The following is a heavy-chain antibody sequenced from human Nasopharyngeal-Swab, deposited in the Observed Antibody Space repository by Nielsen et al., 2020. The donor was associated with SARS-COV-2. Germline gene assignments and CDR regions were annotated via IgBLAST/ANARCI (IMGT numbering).Heavy chain of an antibody. CDR2: VVPEDGEP. D-gene: IGHD3-3*01. V-gene: IGHV1-24*01. CDR3: ASEGSGVFGVVIYAFDI. Sequence: SVKVSCKASGYTLTVLPIHWVRQAPGKGLEWMGTVVPEDGEPIYAQNFQGRVTMTEDTSTYTAYLELSSLRSEDTAVYYCASEGSGVFGVVIYAFDIWGPGTLVTVSS. J-gene: IGHJ3*02. CDR1: GYTLTVLP.